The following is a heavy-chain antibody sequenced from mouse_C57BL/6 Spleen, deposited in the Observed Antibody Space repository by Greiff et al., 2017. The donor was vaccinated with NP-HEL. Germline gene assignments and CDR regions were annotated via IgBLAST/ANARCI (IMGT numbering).Heavy chain of an antibody. D-gene: IGHD1-1*01. CDR2: IHPNSGST. J-gene: IGHJ4*01. Sequence: QVHVKQSGAELVKPGASVKLSCKASGYTFTSYWMHWVKQRPGQGLEWIGMIHPNSGSTNYNEKFKSKATLTVDKSSSTAYMQLSSLTSEDSAVYYCARWDYGSLYAMDYWGQGTSVTVSS. CDR3: ARWDYGSLYAMDY. V-gene: IGHV1-64*01. CDR1: GYTFTSYW.